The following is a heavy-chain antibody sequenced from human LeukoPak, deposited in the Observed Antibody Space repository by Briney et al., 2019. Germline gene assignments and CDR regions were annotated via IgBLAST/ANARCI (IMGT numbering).Heavy chain of an antibody. J-gene: IGHJ5*02. CDR1: GYTLTELS. V-gene: IGHV1-24*01. D-gene: IGHD3-3*01. CDR3: ARSGRFLEWLPFDP. Sequence: ASVKVSCKVSGYTLTELSMHWVRQAPGKGLEWMGGFDPEDGETIYAQKFQGRVTMTEDTSTDTAYMELSSLRSEDTAVYYCARSGRFLEWLPFDPWGQGTLVTVSS. CDR2: FDPEDGET.